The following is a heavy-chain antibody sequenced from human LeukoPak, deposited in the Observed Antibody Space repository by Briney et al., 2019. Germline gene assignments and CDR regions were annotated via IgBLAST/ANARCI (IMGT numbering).Heavy chain of an antibody. Sequence: GGSLRLSCAASGFTFSSYSMNWVRQAPGKGLEWVSYISSSSSTINYADSVKGRFTISRDNAKNSLYLQMNSLRAEDTAVYYCARAPYYYDSSGPLSAAFDIWGQGTMVTVSS. V-gene: IGHV3-48*01. J-gene: IGHJ3*02. CDR2: ISSSSSTI. CDR3: ARAPYYYDSSGPLSAAFDI. CDR1: GFTFSSYS. D-gene: IGHD3-22*01.